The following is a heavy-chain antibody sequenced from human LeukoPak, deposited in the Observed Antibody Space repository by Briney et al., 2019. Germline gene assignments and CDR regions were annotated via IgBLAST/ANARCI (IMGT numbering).Heavy chain of an antibody. CDR2: IYYSGST. CDR1: GGSISSYY. V-gene: IGHV4-59*01. J-gene: IGHJ3*02. Sequence: SETLSLTCTVSGGSISSYYWSWNRQPPGKGLEWIGYIYYSGSTNYNPSLKSRVTISVDTSKNQFSLKLTSVTAADTAVYYCARGRAFDIWGQGTMVTVSS. CDR3: ARGRAFDI.